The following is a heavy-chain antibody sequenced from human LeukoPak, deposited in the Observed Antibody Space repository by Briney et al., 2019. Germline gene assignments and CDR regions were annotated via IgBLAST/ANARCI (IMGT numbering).Heavy chain of an antibody. Sequence: SETLSLTCAVSGYSISSGYYWGWIRQPPGKGLEWIGYIYYSGSTNYNPSLKSRVTISVDTSKNQFSLKLSSVTAADTAVYYCARDAYSSGWYHFDYWGQGALVTVSP. D-gene: IGHD6-19*01. J-gene: IGHJ4*02. CDR3: ARDAYSSGWYHFDY. CDR2: IYYSGST. V-gene: IGHV4-61*01. CDR1: GYSISSGYY.